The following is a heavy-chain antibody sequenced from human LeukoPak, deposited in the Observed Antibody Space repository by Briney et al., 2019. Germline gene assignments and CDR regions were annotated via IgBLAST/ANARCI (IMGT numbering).Heavy chain of an antibody. CDR3: AREVDYYYYYMDV. Sequence: SETLSLTCTVSDDSITIYYWSWIRQPPGKGLEWIGYIDHTGITNYNPSLKSRVTISVDTSKNQFSLKLSSVTAADTAVYYCAREVDYYYYYMDVWGKGTTVTVSS. CDR2: IDHTGIT. CDR1: DDSITIYY. V-gene: IGHV4-59*01. J-gene: IGHJ6*03.